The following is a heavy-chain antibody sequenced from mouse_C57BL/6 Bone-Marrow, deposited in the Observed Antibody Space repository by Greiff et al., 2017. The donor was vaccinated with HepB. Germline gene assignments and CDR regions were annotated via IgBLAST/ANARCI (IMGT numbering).Heavy chain of an antibody. Sequence: QVQLQQPGAELVRPGTSVKLSCKASGYTFTSYWMHWVKQRPGQGLEWIGVIDPSDSYTNYNQKFKGKATLTVDTSSSTAYMQLSSLTSEDSAVYYCARGEGFYDGYYRFDYWGQGTTLKVSS. CDR3: ARGEGFYDGYYRFDY. CDR1: GYTFTSYW. V-gene: IGHV1-59*01. CDR2: IDPSDSYT. J-gene: IGHJ2*01. D-gene: IGHD2-3*01.